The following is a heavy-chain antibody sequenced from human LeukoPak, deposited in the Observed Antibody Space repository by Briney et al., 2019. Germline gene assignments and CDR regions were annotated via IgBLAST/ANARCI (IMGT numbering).Heavy chain of an antibody. CDR1: GFTFSSYS. D-gene: IGHD3-22*01. J-gene: IGHJ5*02. CDR2: ISSSSSYI. CDR3: TTPHSKINYYDSSGYPFDP. Sequence: GGSLRLSCAASGFTFSSYSMNWVRQAPGKGLEWVSSISSSSSYIYYADSVKGRFTISRDNAKNSLYLQMNSLRAEDTAVYYCTTPHSKINYYDSSGYPFDPWGQGTLVTVSS. V-gene: IGHV3-21*01.